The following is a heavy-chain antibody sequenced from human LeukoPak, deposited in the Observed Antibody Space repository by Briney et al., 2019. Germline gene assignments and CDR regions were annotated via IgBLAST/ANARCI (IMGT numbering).Heavy chain of an antibody. V-gene: IGHV4-38-2*02. J-gene: IGHJ4*02. CDR1: GYSISSGYY. D-gene: IGHD6-19*01. CDR2: IYHSGST. Sequence: SETLSLTCTVSGYSISSGYYWGWTRQPPGKGLEWIGSIYHSGSTNYNPSLKSRVTISVDTSKNQFSLKLSSVTAADTAVYYCANPPAGNDYWGQGTLVTVSS. CDR3: ANPPAGNDY.